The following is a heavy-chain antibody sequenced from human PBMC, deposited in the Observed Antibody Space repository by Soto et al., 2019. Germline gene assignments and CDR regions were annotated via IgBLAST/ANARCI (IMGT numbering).Heavy chain of an antibody. CDR3: ARDEQDCFDY. Sequence: PAGSLRLSCAASVFTVSSYAMHWVRQAPGKGLEWVAVISYDGSNKXXADSVKGRXIISRDNSKNTXYLQTXSLRAEDTAVYYCARDEQDCFDYWGQGTLVTVSS. J-gene: IGHJ4*02. CDR2: ISYDGSNK. V-gene: IGHV3-30-3*01. CDR1: VFTVSSYA.